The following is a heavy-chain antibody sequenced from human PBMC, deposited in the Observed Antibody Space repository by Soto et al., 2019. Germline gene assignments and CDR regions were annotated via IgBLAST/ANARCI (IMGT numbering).Heavy chain of an antibody. J-gene: IGHJ4*02. CDR2: ISSGGRTI. CDR3: ASAPYYYASGNSYPVLDN. D-gene: IGHD3-10*01. V-gene: IGHV3-48*01. CDR1: GFTFSHYH. Sequence: EVQLVESGGGLVQPGGSLRLSCATSGFTFSHYHMNWVRQAPGRGLEWISYISSGGRTIYYADSVGGRFTISSDDAKDSLYLQLNSLRAEDTAIYYCASAPYYYASGNSYPVLDNWGQGTLVTVSS.